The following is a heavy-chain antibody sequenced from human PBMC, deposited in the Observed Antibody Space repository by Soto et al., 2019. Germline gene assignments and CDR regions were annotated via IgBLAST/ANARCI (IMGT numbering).Heavy chain of an antibody. J-gene: IGHJ4*02. D-gene: IGHD3-10*01. CDR1: GGSISSSSYY. CDR3: ARHVTKEVLWFGELPGPFDY. Sequence: SETLSLTCTVSGGSISSSSYYWGWIRQPPGKGLEWIGSIYYSGSTYYNPSLKSRVTISVDTSKNQFSLKLSSVTAADTAVYYCARHVTKEVLWFGELPGPFDYWGQGTLVTVSS. CDR2: IYYSGST. V-gene: IGHV4-39*01.